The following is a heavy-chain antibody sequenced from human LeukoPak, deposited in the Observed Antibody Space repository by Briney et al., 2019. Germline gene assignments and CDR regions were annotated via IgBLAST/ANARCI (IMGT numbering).Heavy chain of an antibody. CDR2: IYSGGST. V-gene: IGHV3-53*01. D-gene: IGHD3-10*01. CDR3: AREALNVLLYL. CDR1: GFTVSSNY. Sequence: GGSLRLSRAASGFTVSSNYMSWVRQAPGKGLEWVSVIYSGGSTYYADSVKGRFTISRDNSKNTLYLQMNSLRAEDTAVYYCAREALNVLLYLWGQGTLVTVSS. J-gene: IGHJ5*02.